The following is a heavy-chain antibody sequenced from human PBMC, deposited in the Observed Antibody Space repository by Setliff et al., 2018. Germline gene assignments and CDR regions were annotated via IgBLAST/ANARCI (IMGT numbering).Heavy chain of an antibody. J-gene: IGHJ4*02. D-gene: IGHD4-17*01. CDR2: VSYSGST. CDR3: ARGRFQYVGDSYYFDF. Sequence: PSETLSLTCKVSGASVSSLYWNWIRQPPGKGLEWIGYVSYSGSTSYNPSLKSRVTISLDTSKTQFSLKLTSVTAADTAVYYCARGRFQYVGDSYYFDFWGQGDLVTVSS. CDR1: GASVSSLY. V-gene: IGHV4-59*02.